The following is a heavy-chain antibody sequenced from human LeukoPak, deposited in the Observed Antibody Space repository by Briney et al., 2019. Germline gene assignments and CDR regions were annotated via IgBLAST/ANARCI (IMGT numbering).Heavy chain of an antibody. CDR1: GFTFSSYA. D-gene: IGHD6-13*01. J-gene: IGHJ4*02. CDR3: ASAAGIDDSPHPIDY. CDR2: ISYDGSNK. Sequence: GRSLRLSCAASGFTFSSYAMHWVRQAPGKGLEWVAVISYDGSNKYYADSVKGRFTISRDNSKNTLYLQMNSLRAEDTAVHYCASAAGIDDSPHPIDYWGQGTLVTVSS. V-gene: IGHV3-30*04.